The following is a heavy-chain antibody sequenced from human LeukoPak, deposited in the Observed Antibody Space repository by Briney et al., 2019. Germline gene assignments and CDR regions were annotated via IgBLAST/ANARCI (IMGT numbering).Heavy chain of an antibody. V-gene: IGHV4-39*02. CDR1: GDSVTSGGFY. CDR2: VYYTGST. J-gene: IGHJ5*02. Sequence: PETLSLTCTVSGDSVTSGGFYWAWLRQPPGKGLEWIATVYYTGSTYYNPSLKSRVTISIDTSKNHFSLKLRSVVAPDTAVYYCARHSGSGSLSRPFDPWGQGTLVTVSS. D-gene: IGHD3-10*01. CDR3: ARHSGSGSLSRPFDP.